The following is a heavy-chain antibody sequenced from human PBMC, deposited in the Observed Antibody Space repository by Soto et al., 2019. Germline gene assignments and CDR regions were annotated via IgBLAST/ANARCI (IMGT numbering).Heavy chain of an antibody. V-gene: IGHV3-23*01. CDR1: GLSSSSYA. J-gene: IGHJ6*03. D-gene: IGHD3-10*01. CDR2: IGESGTPT. CDR3: ARVSLHGDGWYCYYDYYMEV. Sequence: GGPRRLSCAASGLSSSSYAMKWVRQAPGKGLEWVSLIGESGTPTYYADSVKGRFTMTRNTSISTAYMELSSLRSEDTAVYYCARVSLHGDGWYCYYDYYMEVWCKGTTVTVS.